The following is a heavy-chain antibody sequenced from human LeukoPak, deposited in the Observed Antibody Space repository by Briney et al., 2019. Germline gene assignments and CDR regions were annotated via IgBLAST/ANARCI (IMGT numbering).Heavy chain of an antibody. Sequence: SVKVSCKASGFTFTSSAMQWVRQARGQRLEWIGWIVVCSGNTNYAQKFQERVTITRDMSTSTAYMELSSLRSEDTAVYYCAASYYYDSSGYYGDYYYGMDVWGQGTTVTVSS. D-gene: IGHD3-22*01. CDR1: GFTFTSSA. V-gene: IGHV1-58*02. J-gene: IGHJ6*02. CDR2: IVVCSGNT. CDR3: AASYYYDSSGYYGDYYYGMDV.